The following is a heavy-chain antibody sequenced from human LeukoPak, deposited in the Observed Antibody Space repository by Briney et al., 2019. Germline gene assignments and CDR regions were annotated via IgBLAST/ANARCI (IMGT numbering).Heavy chain of an antibody. Sequence: PGRSLRLSCAASGFTSSSYAMHWVRQAPGKGLEWVAVISYDGSNKYYADSVKGRFTISRDNSKNTLYLQMNSLRAEDTAVYYCARTQPAYDYWGQGTLVTVSS. CDR2: ISYDGSNK. J-gene: IGHJ4*02. CDR1: GFTSSSYA. D-gene: IGHD2-2*01. CDR3: ARTQPAYDY. V-gene: IGHV3-30-3*01.